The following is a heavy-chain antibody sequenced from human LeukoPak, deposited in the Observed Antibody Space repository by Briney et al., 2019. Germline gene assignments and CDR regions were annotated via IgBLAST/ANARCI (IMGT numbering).Heavy chain of an antibody. V-gene: IGHV6-1*01. D-gene: IGHD5-12*01. CDR2: TYYRSKWYN. Sequence: SQTLSLTCAISGDSVSSNSAAWNWIRQSPSRGLEWLGRTYYRSKWYNDYAVSVKSRITINPDTSKNQFYLQLNSVTPEDTAVYYCARAIVATNGDGAGFFDYWGQGTLVTVSS. J-gene: IGHJ4*02. CDR3: ARAIVATNGDGAGFFDY. CDR1: GDSVSSNSAA.